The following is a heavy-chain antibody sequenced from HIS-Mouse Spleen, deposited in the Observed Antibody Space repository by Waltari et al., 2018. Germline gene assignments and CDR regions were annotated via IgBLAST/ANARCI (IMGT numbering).Heavy chain of an antibody. V-gene: IGHV3-30*18. CDR1: GFTFSSYG. CDR2: ISYDGSNK. J-gene: IGHJ4*02. CDR3: AKDKHHAFDY. Sequence: QVQLVESGGGVVQPGRSLRLSCAASGFTFSSYGMHWVRQAPCKELELVAVISYDGSNKYYADSVKGRFTISRDNSKNTLYLQMNSLRAEDTAVYYCAKDKHHAFDYWGQGTLVTVSS.